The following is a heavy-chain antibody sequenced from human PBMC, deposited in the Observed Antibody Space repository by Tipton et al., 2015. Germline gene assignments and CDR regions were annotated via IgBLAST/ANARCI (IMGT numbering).Heavy chain of an antibody. CDR1: GGSITSDDTY. CDR3: ARVVYDVSSLFDY. CDR2: IYHSGST. Sequence: LRLSCSVSGGSITSDDTYWTWIRQHPGKGLEWIGYIYHSGSTYYNPSLKSRTTISVDTSKNQFSLNLRSVTAADTAVYYCARVVYDVSSLFDYWGQGILVTVSS. J-gene: IGHJ4*02. V-gene: IGHV4-31*03. D-gene: IGHD3-22*01.